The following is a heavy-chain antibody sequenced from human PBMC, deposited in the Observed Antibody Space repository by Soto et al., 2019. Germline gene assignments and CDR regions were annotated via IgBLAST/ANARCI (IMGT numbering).Heavy chain of an antibody. CDR3: ARDYGDLGYDS. CDR1: GFTLSRNG. V-gene: IGHV3-33*01. CDR2: LWNDGYTK. J-gene: IGHJ4*02. D-gene: IGHD4-17*01. Sequence: QVQLVQSGGGVVQHGGSLRLSCAASGFTLSRNGMHWVRQAPGKGLEWVAILWNDGYTKYYADSVQGRFAISRDSSKNTLYLQMKSLRVDDTAVYYCARDYGDLGYDSWGQGTLVTVSS.